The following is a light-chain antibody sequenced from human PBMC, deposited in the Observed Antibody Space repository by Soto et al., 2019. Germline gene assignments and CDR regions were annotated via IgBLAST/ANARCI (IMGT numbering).Light chain of an antibody. J-gene: IGKJ4*01. CDR2: EAT. V-gene: IGKV3-11*01. CDR3: QQRDIWPPLT. Sequence: VLTQSPVTLSLSPGETATLFCKASQSVGMYLGWFQQKPGQAPRVLIFEATSRAGGVPDSFSGSGSGTDYTLTISRLEAEDSAVYYCQQRDIWPPLTCGGGTKLEIK. CDR1: QSVGMY.